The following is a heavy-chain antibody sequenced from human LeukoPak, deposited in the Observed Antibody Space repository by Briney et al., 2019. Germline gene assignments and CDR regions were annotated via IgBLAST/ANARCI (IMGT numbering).Heavy chain of an antibody. CDR1: GGSISTYY. J-gene: IGHJ5*02. CDR3: ARHRYYYDGSGYYYQP. V-gene: IGHV4-59*01. D-gene: IGHD3-22*01. Sequence: KPSETLSLPCPVSGGSISTYYWSWIRQPPGKGLEWLAYISHSGRTNFNPTLKSRVTISVDTSKNPFSLTLSSVTAADTAVYYCARHRYYYDGSGYYYQPWGQGTLVTVSS. CDR2: ISHSGRT.